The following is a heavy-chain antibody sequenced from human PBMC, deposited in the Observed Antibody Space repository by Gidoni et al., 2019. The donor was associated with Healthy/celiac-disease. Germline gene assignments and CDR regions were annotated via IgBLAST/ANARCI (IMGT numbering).Heavy chain of an antibody. CDR1: GFTSSSAW. V-gene: IGHV3-7*01. CDR3: ARAPHCSGGSCYVSYYGMDV. CDR2: IKQDGSEK. D-gene: IGHD2-15*01. Sequence: EVHLVESGGGLVQPGGSLRLSCADSGFTSSSAWLSWVGQAPGKGLEWVANIKQDGSEKYYVDSVKGRFTISRDNAKNSLYLQMNSLRAEDTAVYYCARAPHCSGGSCYVSYYGMDVWGQGTTVTVSS. J-gene: IGHJ6*02.